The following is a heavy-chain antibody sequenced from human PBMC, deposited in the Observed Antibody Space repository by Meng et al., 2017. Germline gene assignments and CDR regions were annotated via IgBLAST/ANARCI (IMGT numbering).Heavy chain of an antibody. J-gene: IGHJ5*02. CDR2: INAGNGNT. V-gene: IGHV1-3*01. D-gene: IGHD4-17*01. CDR3: ARDRSRLSTVTLLFDP. CDR1: GYTFTSYA. Sequence: QVRLVQPGAEVKKPGASWKVSCKASGYTFTSYAMHWVRQAPGQRLEWMGWINAGNGNTKYSQKFQGRVTITRDTSASTAYMELSSLRSEDTAVYYCARDRSRLSTVTLLFDPWGQGTLVTVSS.